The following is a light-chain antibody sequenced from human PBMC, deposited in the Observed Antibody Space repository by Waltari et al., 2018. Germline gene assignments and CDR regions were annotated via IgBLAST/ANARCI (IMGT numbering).Light chain of an antibody. V-gene: IGLV2-8*01. Sequence: QSALTQPPSASGSPGQTVLISCTGTSSDIGAYKYVPWYQQIPGRAPALIIYEVDRRPPGVPDRFSGSKSGNTASLTVSGLQTEDEGDYYCSSYAGSNKLIFGGVTKLTVL. CDR3: SSYAGSNKLI. CDR2: EVD. J-gene: IGLJ2*01. CDR1: SSDIGAYKY.